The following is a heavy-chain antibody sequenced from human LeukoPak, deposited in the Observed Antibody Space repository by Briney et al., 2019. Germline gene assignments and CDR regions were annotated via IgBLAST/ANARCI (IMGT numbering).Heavy chain of an antibody. J-gene: IGHJ4*02. V-gene: IGHV4-59*01. D-gene: IGHD5-12*01. CDR2: IYYSGST. Sequence: SETLSLTRTFSVGSLSSYYWSWIPHPPGKGLVWIGYIYYSGSTNYNPSLKSRATISVDTSKNQFSLKLSSVTAADTAVYYCARETNDSGYDSSSGSYFDYWGQGTLVTVSS. CDR1: VGSLSSYY. CDR3: ARETNDSGYDSSSGSYFDY.